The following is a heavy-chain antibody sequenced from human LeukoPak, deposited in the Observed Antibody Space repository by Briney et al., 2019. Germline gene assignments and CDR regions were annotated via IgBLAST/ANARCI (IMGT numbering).Heavy chain of an antibody. V-gene: IGHV4-4*07. CDR3: ARERWTYDSSGYYEY. J-gene: IGHJ4*02. CDR1: GGSISSYY. CDR2: IYTSGST. D-gene: IGHD3-22*01. Sequence: KPSETLSLTCTVSGGSISSYYWSWIRQPAGKGLEWIGRIYTSGSTNYNPSLKSRVTMSVDTSKNQFSLKLSSVTAADTAVYYCARERWTYDSSGYYEYWGQGTLVTVSS.